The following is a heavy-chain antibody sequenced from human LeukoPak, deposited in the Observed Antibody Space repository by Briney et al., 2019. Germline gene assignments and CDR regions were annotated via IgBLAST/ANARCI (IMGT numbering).Heavy chain of an antibody. J-gene: IGHJ4*02. CDR3: ARALIYGGNEDY. V-gene: IGHV1-46*01. CDR2: INPSGGST. D-gene: IGHD4/OR15-4a*01. CDR1: GYSFTSCF. Sequence: ASVKVSCKASGYSFTSCFIHWLRQAPGQGREWMGIINPSGGSTSYAQNFQGRVTMTRDTSTSTVYMELNSLRSEDTAVYYCARALIYGGNEDYWGQGTLVTVSS.